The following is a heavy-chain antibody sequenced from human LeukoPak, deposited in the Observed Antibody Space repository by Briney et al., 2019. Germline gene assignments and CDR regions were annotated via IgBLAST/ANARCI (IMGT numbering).Heavy chain of an antibody. Sequence: PGGSLRLSCTASGFNFNDYDINWVRQVPGKGLEWVSGINWNSVHIGYADSVRGRFTISRDNGQRSVYLQIFSLRPEDTALYYCSTSRPDRFLDSWGQGTLVTVST. J-gene: IGHJ4*02. CDR3: STSRPDRFLDS. V-gene: IGHV3-9*01. CDR2: INWNSVHI. D-gene: IGHD1-14*01. CDR1: GFNFNDYD.